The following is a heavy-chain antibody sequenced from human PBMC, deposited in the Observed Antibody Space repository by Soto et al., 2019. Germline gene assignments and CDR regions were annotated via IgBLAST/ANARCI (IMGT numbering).Heavy chain of an antibody. D-gene: IGHD6-19*01. V-gene: IGHV1-3*01. J-gene: IGHJ5*02. CDR3: ARVKGSGWLNWFDP. CDR1: GYTFTAYA. Sequence: ASVKVSCKATGYTFTAYAMHWVRQAPGQSLEWMGWINPANGNTKYSQKFQGRLTITRDTSTSTVYMELRSLRSEDTAVYYCARVKGSGWLNWFDPWGQGTPVTVSS. CDR2: INPANGNT.